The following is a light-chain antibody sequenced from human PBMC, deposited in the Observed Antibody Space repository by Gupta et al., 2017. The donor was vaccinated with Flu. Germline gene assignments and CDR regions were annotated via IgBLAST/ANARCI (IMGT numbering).Light chain of an antibody. CDR3: QQSYSVPWT. CDR2: AAS. CDR1: QSTSTY. Sequence: DIQMTQSPSSLSASIGDRVTITCRASQSTSTYLNWYQQQPGKAPKLLIYAASSLQSGVPSRFSGSGSGTDFTLTITSLQSGDFATYYCQQSYSVPWTFGQGTKVEIK. J-gene: IGKJ1*01. V-gene: IGKV1-39*01.